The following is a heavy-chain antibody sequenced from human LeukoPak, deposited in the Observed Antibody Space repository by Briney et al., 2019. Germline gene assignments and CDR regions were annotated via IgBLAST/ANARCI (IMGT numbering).Heavy chain of an antibody. V-gene: IGHV3-11*01. D-gene: IGHD3-9*01. CDR2: ISSSGSTI. CDR3: ASSAETGYSGAFDY. J-gene: IGHJ4*02. CDR1: GFTFSDYY. Sequence: GGSLRLSCAASGFTFSDYYMSWIRQAPGKGLEWVSYISSSGSTIYYADSVKGRFTISRDNAKNSLYLQMNSLRAEDTAVYYCASSAETGYSGAFDYWGQGTLVTVPS.